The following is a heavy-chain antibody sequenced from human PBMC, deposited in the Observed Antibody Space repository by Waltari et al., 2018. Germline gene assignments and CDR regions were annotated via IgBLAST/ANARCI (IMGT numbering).Heavy chain of an antibody. J-gene: IGHJ5*02. Sequence: QVQLVQSGAEVKKPGSSVKVSCKASGGTFSSYAISWVRQAPGQGLEWMGGIIPIFGTANYAQKLQGRVTITADESTSTAYMELSSLRSEDTAVYYCARAVVIATTNWFDPWGQGTLVTVSS. CDR2: IIPIFGTA. CDR3: ARAVVIATTNWFDP. D-gene: IGHD2-21*01. V-gene: IGHV1-69*01. CDR1: GGTFSSYA.